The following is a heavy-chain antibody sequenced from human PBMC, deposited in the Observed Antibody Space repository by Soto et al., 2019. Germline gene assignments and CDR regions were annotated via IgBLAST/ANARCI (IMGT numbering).Heavy chain of an antibody. J-gene: IGHJ5*02. CDR2: FDPEDGET. D-gene: IGHD4-17*01. CDR3: AHRATVTSYNWFDP. CDR1: GYTLSELS. V-gene: IGHV1-24*01. Sequence: ASVKVSCKVSGYTLSELSMQWVRQAPGKGLEWMGRFDPEDGETIYAQKFQGRVTMTEDTSTYTVYMELSSLRSEDTATYYCAHRATVTSYNWFDPWGQGTLVTVSS.